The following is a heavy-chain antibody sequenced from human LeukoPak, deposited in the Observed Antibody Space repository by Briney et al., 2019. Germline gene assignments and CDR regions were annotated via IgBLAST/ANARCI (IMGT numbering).Heavy chain of an antibody. Sequence: SVKVSCKASGYTFTGYYMHWVRQAPGQGLEWMGGIIPIFGTANYAQKFQGRVTITTDESTSTAYMELSSLRSEDTAVYYCARDYYYGSGSYQFDYWGQGTLVTVSS. V-gene: IGHV1-69*05. CDR1: GYTFTGYY. D-gene: IGHD3-10*01. CDR2: IIPIFGTA. J-gene: IGHJ4*02. CDR3: ARDYYYGSGSYQFDY.